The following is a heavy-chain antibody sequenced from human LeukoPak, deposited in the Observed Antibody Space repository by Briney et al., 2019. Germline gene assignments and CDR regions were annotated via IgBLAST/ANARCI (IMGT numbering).Heavy chain of an antibody. D-gene: IGHD5-24*01. V-gene: IGHV3-48*03. Sequence: GGSLRLSCAASGFTFSSYEMNWVRQAPGKGLEWVSKISSSGSIIYYADSVEGRFTISRDNAKNSLYLQMNSLRVEDTAVYHCARRDGYKLDWGQGTLVTVSS. CDR1: GFTFSSYE. J-gene: IGHJ4*02. CDR2: ISSSGSII. CDR3: ARRDGYKLD.